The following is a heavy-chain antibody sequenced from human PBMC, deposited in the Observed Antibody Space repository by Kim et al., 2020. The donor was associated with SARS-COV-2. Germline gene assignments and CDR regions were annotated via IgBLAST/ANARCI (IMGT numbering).Heavy chain of an antibody. CDR1: GYTFTMNA. D-gene: IGHD3-16*02. CDR2: INTDTGNP. J-gene: IGHJ4*02. V-gene: IGHV7-4-1*02. CDR3: TRVIWGTYRYTDY. Sequence: DSVKVSCKASGYTFTMNAISWVRQAPGQGLEWMGWINTDTGNPTYAQAFTRRFVFSVDTSVTTAYLQISSLEPEDTALYYCTRVIWGTYRYTDYWGQGTL.